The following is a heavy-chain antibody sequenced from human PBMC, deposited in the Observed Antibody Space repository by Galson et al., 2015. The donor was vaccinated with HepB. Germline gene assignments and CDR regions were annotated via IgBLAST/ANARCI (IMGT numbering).Heavy chain of an antibody. J-gene: IGHJ6*02. D-gene: IGHD5/OR15-5a*01. V-gene: IGHV3-33*01. CDR1: GFTFSSYG. CDR2: IWNDGSNK. CDR3: ARITARRTSVYYFYGMDV. Sequence: SLRLSCAASGFTFSSYGMHWVRQAPGKGLEWVAVIWNDGSNKYYADSVKGRFTISRDNYKSTLYLQMNSLRAEDTAVYYCARITARRTSVYYFYGMDVWGQGTTVTVS.